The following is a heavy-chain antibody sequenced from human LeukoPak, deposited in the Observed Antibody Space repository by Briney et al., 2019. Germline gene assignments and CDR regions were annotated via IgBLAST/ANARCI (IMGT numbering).Heavy chain of an antibody. CDR2: VYSGGDT. CDR3: AREITMPAQVYGMDV. Sequence: GGSLRLSCAASGLTINTNYMSWVRQAPGKGLEWVSVVYSGGDTYYADSVKGRFTISRDNSKNTLYLQMNSLRAEDTAVYYCAREITMPAQVYGMDVWGQGITVTVSS. J-gene: IGHJ6*02. V-gene: IGHV3-66*01. CDR1: GLTINTNY. D-gene: IGHD3-10*01.